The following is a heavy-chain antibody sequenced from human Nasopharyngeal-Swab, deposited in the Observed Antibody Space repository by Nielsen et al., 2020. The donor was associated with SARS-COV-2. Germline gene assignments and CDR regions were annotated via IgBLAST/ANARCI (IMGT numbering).Heavy chain of an antibody. CDR2: ISWNSGSI. CDR1: GFTFDDYA. CDR3: AKDKSVTTSYYGMDV. J-gene: IGHJ6*02. Sequence: SLKISCAASGFTFDDYAMHWVRQAPGKGLEWVSGISWNSGSIGYADSVKGRFTISRDNAKNTLYLQMSSLRAEDTAVYYCAKDKSVTTSYYGMDVWGQGTTVTVSS. D-gene: IGHD4-17*01. V-gene: IGHV3-9*01.